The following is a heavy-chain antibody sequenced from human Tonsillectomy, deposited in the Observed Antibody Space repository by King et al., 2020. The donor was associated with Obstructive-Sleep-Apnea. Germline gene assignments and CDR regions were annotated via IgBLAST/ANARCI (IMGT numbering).Heavy chain of an antibody. J-gene: IGHJ4*02. Sequence: EVQLVESGGGLVQPGGSLRLSCAASGFTFSSYWMHWVRQAPGKGLVWVSRINSDGSSTSYADSVKGRFTISRDNAKNTLYLQMNSLRAEDTAVYYCAREKNGYNLEYFDYWGQGTLVTVSS. CDR1: GFTFSSYW. CDR2: INSDGSST. D-gene: IGHD5-24*01. V-gene: IGHV3-74*01. CDR3: AREKNGYNLEYFDY.